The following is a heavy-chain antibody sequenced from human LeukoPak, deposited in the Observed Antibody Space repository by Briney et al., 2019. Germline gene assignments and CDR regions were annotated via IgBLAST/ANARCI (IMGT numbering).Heavy chain of an antibody. CDR2: IIPIFGTA. V-gene: IGHV1-69*05. CDR1: GGTFSSYA. D-gene: IGHD5-24*01. Sequence: SVKVSCKDSGGTFSSYAISWVRQAPGQGLEWMGGIIPIFGTANYAQKFQGRVTITTDESTSTAYMELSSLRSEDTAVYYCARDKGDGDAFDIWGQGTMVTVSS. J-gene: IGHJ3*02. CDR3: ARDKGDGDAFDI.